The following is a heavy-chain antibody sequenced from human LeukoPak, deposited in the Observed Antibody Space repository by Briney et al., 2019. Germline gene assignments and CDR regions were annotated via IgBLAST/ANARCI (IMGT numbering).Heavy chain of an antibody. D-gene: IGHD7-27*01. CDR1: GGSFSGYY. J-gene: IGHJ4*02. CDR3: ARSWGEFDY. V-gene: IGHV4-34*01. CDR2: INHSGST. Sequence: SETLSLACAVYGGSFSGYYWSWIRQPPGKGLEWIGEINHSGSTNYNPSLKSRVTMSVDTSKNQFSLKLSSVTAADTAVYYCARSWGEFDYWGQGTLVTVSS.